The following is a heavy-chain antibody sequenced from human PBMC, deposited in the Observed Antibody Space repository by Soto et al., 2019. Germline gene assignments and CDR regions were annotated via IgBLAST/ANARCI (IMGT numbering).Heavy chain of an antibody. D-gene: IGHD3-10*01. CDR1: VFTFSSYA. Sequence: GWSLRLSCGSSVFTFSSYAMSWVRQAPGKGLEWVSVMSGSGGSTYYADSVKGRFTISRDNSKNTLYLQMNSLRAEDTAEYYCAKGPYDSGSNWFDPWGQGTLVTVSS. CDR3: AKGPYDSGSNWFDP. V-gene: IGHV3-23*01. CDR2: MSGSGGST. J-gene: IGHJ5*02.